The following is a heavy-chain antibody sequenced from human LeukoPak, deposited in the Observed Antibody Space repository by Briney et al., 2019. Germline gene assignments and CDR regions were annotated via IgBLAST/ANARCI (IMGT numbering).Heavy chain of an antibody. CDR3: ARPPRDDSSGYYSAFDI. J-gene: IGHJ3*02. Sequence: GESLKISCKGSGYRFTNYWIVWVRQLPGKGLEWMGIIYPGDSDTRYSPSFQGQVTLSADKSISTAYLQWNSLKASDTAMYYCARPPRDDSSGYYSAFDIWGQGTMVTVSS. V-gene: IGHV5-51*01. CDR2: IYPGDSDT. D-gene: IGHD3-22*01. CDR1: GYRFTNYW.